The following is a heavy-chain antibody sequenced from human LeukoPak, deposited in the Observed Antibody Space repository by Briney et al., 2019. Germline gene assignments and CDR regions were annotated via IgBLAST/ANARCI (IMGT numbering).Heavy chain of an antibody. CDR3: ARGPFGGIAVAGPFDY. CDR2: IYPGDSDT. Sequence: GESLKISCKGSGYSFANYWIGWVRQMPGKGLEWMGIIYPGDSDTRYSPSFQGQVTISADKSLSTAYLQWSSLKASDTAMYYCARGPFGGIAVAGPFDYWGQGTLVTVSS. J-gene: IGHJ4*02. D-gene: IGHD6-19*01. CDR1: GYSFANYW. V-gene: IGHV5-51*01.